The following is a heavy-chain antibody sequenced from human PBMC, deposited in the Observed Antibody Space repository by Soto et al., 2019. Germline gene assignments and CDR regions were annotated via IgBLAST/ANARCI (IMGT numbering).Heavy chain of an antibody. CDR2: ISSSSSYI. V-gene: IGHV3-21*01. CDR3: ARLAGGSYYGMDV. D-gene: IGHD1-26*01. Sequence: VGSLRLSCAASGFTFSSYSMNWVRRAPGKGLEWVSSISSSSSYIYYADSVKGRFTISRDNAKNSLYLQMNSLRAEDTAVYYCARLAGGSYYGMDVWGQGTTVTVSS. J-gene: IGHJ6*02. CDR1: GFTFSSYS.